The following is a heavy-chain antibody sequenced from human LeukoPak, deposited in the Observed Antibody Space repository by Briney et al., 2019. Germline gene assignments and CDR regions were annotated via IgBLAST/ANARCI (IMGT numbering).Heavy chain of an antibody. J-gene: IGHJ4*02. CDR2: INDYGTTT. CDR3: VKDLSGWYSFDY. D-gene: IGHD6-19*01. Sequence: GGSLRLSCSASGFTFSSCAMHWVRQAPGMGLEYVSGINDYGTTTHYGDSVRGRVTISRDDSKNTVHLQMSSLRAEDTAVYYCVKDLSGWYSFDYWCQGTLVTVSS. CDR1: GFTFSSCA. V-gene: IGHV3-64D*09.